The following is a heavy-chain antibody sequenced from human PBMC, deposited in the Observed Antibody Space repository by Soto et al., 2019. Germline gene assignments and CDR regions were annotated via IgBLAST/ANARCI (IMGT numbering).Heavy chain of an antibody. CDR3: TTDSYSTIIIVRFDY. D-gene: IGHD3-22*01. J-gene: IGHJ4*01. CDR1: GFTFSNAW. CDR2: IKSKTDGGTT. V-gene: IGHV3-15*07. Sequence: GGALRLSCVAAGFTFSNAWINWVRQAPGKGLEWVGRIKSKTDGGTTDYAEPVKGRFAISRDDSNNMVYLQMNSLKIEDTAVYYCTTDSYSTIIIVRFDYWGHGTLVTVSS.